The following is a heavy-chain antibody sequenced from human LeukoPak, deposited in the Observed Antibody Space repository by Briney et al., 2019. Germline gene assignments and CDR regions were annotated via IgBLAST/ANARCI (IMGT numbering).Heavy chain of an antibody. CDR3: ARHYITVTTPFDY. CDR2: IYYSGST. Sequence: SETLSLTCTVSGGSISSYYWSWIRQPPGKGLEWIGYIYYSGSTNYNPSLKSRVTISVDTSKNQFSLKLSSVTAADTAVYYCARHYITVTTPFDYWGQGTLVTVSS. V-gene: IGHV4-59*01. J-gene: IGHJ4*02. CDR1: GGSISSYY. D-gene: IGHD4-11*01.